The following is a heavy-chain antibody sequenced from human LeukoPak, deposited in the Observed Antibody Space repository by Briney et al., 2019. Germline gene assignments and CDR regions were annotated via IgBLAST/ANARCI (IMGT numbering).Heavy chain of an antibody. V-gene: IGHV3-23*01. CDR2: IGGSGGST. Sequence: GGSLRLSCAASGFAFNNYAMSWVRQAPGRGLEWVSSIGGSGGSTYYADSVRGRFTMSRDNSKNTLYLQMNSLRAEDTAVYYCAKSFIAVAGHFDYWGQGTLVTVSS. J-gene: IGHJ4*02. CDR1: GFAFNNYA. D-gene: IGHD6-19*01. CDR3: AKSFIAVAGHFDY.